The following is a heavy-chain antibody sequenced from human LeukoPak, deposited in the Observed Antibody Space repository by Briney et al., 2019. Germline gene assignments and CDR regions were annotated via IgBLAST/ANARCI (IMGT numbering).Heavy chain of an antibody. J-gene: IGHJ4*02. CDR3: ARDESIATAGNSHLLDY. V-gene: IGHV1-18*01. D-gene: IGHD6-13*01. Sequence: GASVKVSCKASGYTFSSYGISWVRQAPGQGLEWMGWISAYNGNTNCAQKLQGRVTMTTDTSTSTAYMELRSLRSDDTAMYYCARDESIATAGNSHLLDYWGQGTLVTVSS. CDR1: GYTFSSYG. CDR2: ISAYNGNT.